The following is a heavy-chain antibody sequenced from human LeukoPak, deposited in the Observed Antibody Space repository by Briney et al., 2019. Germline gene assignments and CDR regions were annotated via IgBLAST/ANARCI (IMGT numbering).Heavy chain of an antibody. CDR2: ISGSGGST. J-gene: IGHJ6*02. V-gene: IGHV3-23*01. CDR3: ASRSGSQHYYYYYGMDV. D-gene: IGHD3-10*01. CDR1: GFTFSSYA. Sequence: GGSLRLSCAASGFTFSSYAMSWVRQAPGKGLEWVSAISGSGGSTYYADSVKGRFTISRDNSKNTLYLQMNSLRAEDTAVYYCASRSGSQHYYYYYGMDVWGQGTTVTVSS.